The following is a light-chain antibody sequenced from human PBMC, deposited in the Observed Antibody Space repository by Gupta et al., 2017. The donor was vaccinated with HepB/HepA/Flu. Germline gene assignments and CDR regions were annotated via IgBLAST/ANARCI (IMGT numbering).Light chain of an antibody. CDR3: QQYDSLPLT. Sequence: DIQMTRSPSSLSASVGDRVTITCQASQDIISSVRWYQHKPRAAPKLLFYEGHILETGIPSSFSGGGLGTDITSTISSLQPEDIATYYCQQYDSLPLTFGRGTKVDI. V-gene: IGKV1-33*01. CDR1: QDIISS. CDR2: EGH. J-gene: IGKJ1*01.